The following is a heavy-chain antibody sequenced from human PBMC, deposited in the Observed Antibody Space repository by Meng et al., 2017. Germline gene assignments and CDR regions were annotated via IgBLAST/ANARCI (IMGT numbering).Heavy chain of an antibody. CDR3: VREWGSGWYVMDY. CDR2: INPNSGGT. D-gene: IGHD6-19*01. Sequence: QVPLVQSGAKVKKPGASVKVSCKASGYTFTGYYMHWVRQAPGQGLEWMGRINPNSGGTNYAQKFQGRVTMTRDTSISTAYMELSRLRSDDTAVYYCVREWGSGWYVMDYWGQGTLVTVSS. V-gene: IGHV1-2*06. J-gene: IGHJ4*02. CDR1: GYTFTGYY.